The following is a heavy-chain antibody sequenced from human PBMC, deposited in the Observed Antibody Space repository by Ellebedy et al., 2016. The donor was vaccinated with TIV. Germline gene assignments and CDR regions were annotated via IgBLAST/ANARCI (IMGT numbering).Heavy chain of an antibody. CDR1: GFTFSNYW. CDR3: ARDLGDYGYDY. CDR2: IKQDGGER. J-gene: IGHJ4*02. D-gene: IGHD3-10*01. Sequence: PGGSLRLSCAASGFTFSNYWMNWVRQAPGKGLEWVTNIKQDGGERYYVGSVRGRFTISRDNAKNLLYLQMNSLRAEDTAVYYCARDLGDYGYDYWGQGTLVTVSS. V-gene: IGHV3-7*01.